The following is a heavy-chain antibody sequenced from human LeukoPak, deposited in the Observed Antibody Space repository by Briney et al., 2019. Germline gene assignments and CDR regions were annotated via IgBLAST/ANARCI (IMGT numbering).Heavy chain of an antibody. CDR3: ARHLARPIAAAAYDAFDI. V-gene: IGHV4-59*08. CDR2: IYYSGRT. Sequence: SETLSLTCTVSGGSISSYYWSWIRQPPGKGLEWIGYIYYSGRTNYNPSLKSRVTISVDTSKNQFSLKLSSVTAADTAVYYCARHLARPIAAAAYDAFDIWGQGTMVTVSS. D-gene: IGHD6-13*01. J-gene: IGHJ3*02. CDR1: GGSISSYY.